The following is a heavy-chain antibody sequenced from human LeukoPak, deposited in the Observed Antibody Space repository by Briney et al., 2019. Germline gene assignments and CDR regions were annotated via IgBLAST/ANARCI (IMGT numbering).Heavy chain of an antibody. CDR3: ARSTELWSYFDY. CDR2: INPSGGST. D-gene: IGHD5-18*01. J-gene: IGHJ4*02. Sequence: ASVKVSCKASGYTFTSYYMHWVRQAPGQGLEWMGIINPSGGSTSYAQKFQGRVTMTRDTSTSTVYMELSSLRAEDTALYCCARSTELWSYFDYWGQGTLVTVSS. V-gene: IGHV1-46*01. CDR1: GYTFTSYY.